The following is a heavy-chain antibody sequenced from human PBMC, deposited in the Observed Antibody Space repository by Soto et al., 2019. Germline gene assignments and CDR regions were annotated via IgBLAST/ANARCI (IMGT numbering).Heavy chain of an antibody. Sequence: GPSVKVSCKAPGYTFTRYPIHWVRQAPGQGLEWMGWLNPANGDTGYSQNFQGRVTITRDTSASTAYMEMNSLRSEDTAVYYCARKDYYGSGIYYFDSWGQGTQVTVSS. CDR2: LNPANGDT. D-gene: IGHD3-10*01. J-gene: IGHJ4*02. V-gene: IGHV1-3*01. CDR3: ARKDYYGSGIYYFDS. CDR1: GYTFTRYP.